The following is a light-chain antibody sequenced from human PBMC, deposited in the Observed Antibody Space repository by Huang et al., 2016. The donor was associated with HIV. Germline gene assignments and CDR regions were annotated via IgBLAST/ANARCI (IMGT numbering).Light chain of an antibody. J-gene: IGKJ4*01. CDR1: QTAGSD. Sequence: EIVMTQSPVTLSVSPGERATLSCRASQTAGSDLAWYQQKPGQAPRLLIYDVSTRATGSPARFSGSGSGTEFTLTISSLQAEDFAVYYGQQYDDWPLTFGGGTKVENK. CDR3: QQYDDWPLT. V-gene: IGKV3-15*01. CDR2: DVS.